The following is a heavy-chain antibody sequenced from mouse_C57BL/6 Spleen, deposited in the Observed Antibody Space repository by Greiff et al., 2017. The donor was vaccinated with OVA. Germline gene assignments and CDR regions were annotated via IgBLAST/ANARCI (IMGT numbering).Heavy chain of an antibody. CDR1: GYTFTSYW. Sequence: VKLMESGAELAKPGASVKLSCKASGYTFTSYWMHWVKQRPGQGLEWIGYINPSSGYTKYNQKFKDKATLTADKSSSTAYMQLSSLTYEDSAVYYCVGSYYGSTDYFDYWGQGTTLTVSS. D-gene: IGHD1-1*01. CDR3: VGSYYGSTDYFDY. J-gene: IGHJ2*01. V-gene: IGHV1-7*01. CDR2: INPSSGYT.